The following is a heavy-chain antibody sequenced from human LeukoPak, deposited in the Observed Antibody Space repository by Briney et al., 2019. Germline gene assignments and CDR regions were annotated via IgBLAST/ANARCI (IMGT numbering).Heavy chain of an antibody. J-gene: IGHJ4*02. D-gene: IGHD2-15*01. CDR1: GYIFTTYT. CDR2: INAGNGNT. CDR3: AKDLMKTGYCSGASCYGRTD. V-gene: IGHV1-3*01. Sequence: ASVKVSCKAAGYIFTTYTIHWVRQAPGQSLEWMGWINAGNGNTQYSQKFQGRVTITRDTSASTAYMELSSLRAEDTAVYYCAKDLMKTGYCSGASCYGRTDWGQGTPVTVSS.